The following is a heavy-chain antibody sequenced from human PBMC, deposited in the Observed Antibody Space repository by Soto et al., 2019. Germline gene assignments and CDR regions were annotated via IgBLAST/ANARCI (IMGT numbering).Heavy chain of an antibody. V-gene: IGHV1-69*12. CDR2: IIPIFGTA. CDR3: VRVGYCSGGSCYPDDAFDI. CDR1: GGTFSSYA. Sequence: QVQLVQSGAEVKKPGSSVKVSCKASGGTFSSYAISWVRQAPGQGLEWMGGIIPIFGTANYAQKFQGRVTITADESTSTAYMELSSLRSEDTAVYYCVRVGYCSGGSCYPDDAFDIWGQGTMVTVSS. J-gene: IGHJ3*02. D-gene: IGHD2-15*01.